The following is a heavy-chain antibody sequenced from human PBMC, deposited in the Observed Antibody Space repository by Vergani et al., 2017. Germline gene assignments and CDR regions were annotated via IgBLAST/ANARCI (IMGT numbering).Heavy chain of an antibody. V-gene: IGHV4-59*01. CDR2: IYYSGST. CDR1: GGSISSYY. J-gene: IGHJ4*02. CDR3: ARVPHYYDSSGFFDY. Sequence: QVQLPESGPGLVKPSETLSLTCTVSGGSISSYYWSWIRQPPGKGLEWIGYIYYSGSTNYNPSLKSRVTISVDTSKNQFSLKLSSVTAADTAVYYCARVPHYYDSSGFFDYWGQGTLVTVSS. D-gene: IGHD3-22*01.